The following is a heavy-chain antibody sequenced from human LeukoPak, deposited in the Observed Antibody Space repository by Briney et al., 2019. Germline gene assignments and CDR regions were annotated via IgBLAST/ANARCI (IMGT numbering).Heavy chain of an antibody. CDR2: ISSSSSTI. Sequence: GGSLRLSCAASGFTFSSYSMYWVRQAPGKGLEWVSYISSSSSTIYYADSVKGRFTISRDNAKNSLYLQMNSLRAEDTAVYYCARDRVYYGDWGQGTLVTVSS. CDR1: GFTFSSYS. CDR3: ARDRVYYGD. J-gene: IGHJ1*01. V-gene: IGHV3-48*01. D-gene: IGHD3-10*01.